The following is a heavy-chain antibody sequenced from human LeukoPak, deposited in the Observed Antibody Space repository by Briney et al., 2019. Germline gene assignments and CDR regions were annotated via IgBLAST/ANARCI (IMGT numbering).Heavy chain of an antibody. CDR2: IYYSGST. D-gene: IGHD2-15*01. CDR3: ARGVVAAPQTFDY. V-gene: IGHV4-59*01. CDR1: GGSIGTYY. J-gene: IGHJ4*02. Sequence: PSETLSLTCTVSGGSIGTYYWSWIRQPPGKGLEWIGYIYYSGSTNYNPSLKSRVTISVDTSKNQFSLKLSSVTAADTAVYYCARGVVAAPQTFDYWGQGTLVTVSS.